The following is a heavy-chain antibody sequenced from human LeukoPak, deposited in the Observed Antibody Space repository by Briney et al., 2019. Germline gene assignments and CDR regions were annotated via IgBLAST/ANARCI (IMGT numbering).Heavy chain of an antibody. CDR1: GFTFSSYW. V-gene: IGHV3-7*01. Sequence: PGGSLRLSCAASGFTFSSYWMSWVRQAPGKGLEWVANIKQDGSEKYYVDSVKGRFTISRDNAKNSLYLQMNSLRAEDTAVYYCARKGLRFPYYMDVWGKGTTVTVSS. CDR2: IKQDGSEK. J-gene: IGHJ6*03. CDR3: ARKGLRFPYYMDV. D-gene: IGHD3-3*01.